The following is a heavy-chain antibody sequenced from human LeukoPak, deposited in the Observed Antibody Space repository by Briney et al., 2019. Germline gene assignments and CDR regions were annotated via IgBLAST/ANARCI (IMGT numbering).Heavy chain of an antibody. D-gene: IGHD2-2*01. Sequence: SETLSLTCTVSGDSISTSITYWGWIRQTPGQGLEWIGTVYYSGNTYYNPSLKSRVIISIDTSKNQFSLKLTSVTAADTAVYYCARQKYCSSVTCYGSNNWGPGILVTVSS. J-gene: IGHJ4*02. CDR1: GDSISTSITY. CDR2: VYYSGNT. V-gene: IGHV4-39*01. CDR3: ARQKYCSSVTCYGSNN.